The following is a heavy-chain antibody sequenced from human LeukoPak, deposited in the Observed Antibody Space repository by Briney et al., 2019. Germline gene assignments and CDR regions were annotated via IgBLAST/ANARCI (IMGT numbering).Heavy chain of an antibody. CDR1: GFTFSTHS. CDR2: IWGNGATT. V-gene: IGHV3-23*01. CDR3: AKDQRPDTGHDIDH. J-gene: IGHJ4*02. Sequence: GGSLRLSCAASGFTFSTHSINWVRQAPRKGLEWVSVIWGNGATTYYADSVKGRFTISRDNSMNTVYLQMNSLRVEDTAIYYCAKDQRPDTGHDIDHWGQGILVTVSS. D-gene: IGHD2-8*02.